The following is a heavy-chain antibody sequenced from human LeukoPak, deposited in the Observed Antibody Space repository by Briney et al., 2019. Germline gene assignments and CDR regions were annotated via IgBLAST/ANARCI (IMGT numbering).Heavy chain of an antibody. Sequence: SVKVSCKASGGTFSGYAISWVRQAPGQGLEWMGRIIPILGIANYAQKFQGRVTITADKSTSTAYMELSSLRSEDTAVYYCARLVDIVVVPAAIDWGQGTLVTVSS. J-gene: IGHJ4*02. D-gene: IGHD2-2*01. V-gene: IGHV1-69*04. CDR2: IIPILGIA. CDR1: GGTFSGYA. CDR3: ARLVDIVVVPAAID.